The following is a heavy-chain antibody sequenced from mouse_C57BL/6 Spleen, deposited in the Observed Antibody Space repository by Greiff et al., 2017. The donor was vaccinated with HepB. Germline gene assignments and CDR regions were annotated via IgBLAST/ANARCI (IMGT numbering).Heavy chain of an antibody. V-gene: IGHV5-12*01. CDR3: ARREFGGYYAMDY. CDR2: ISNGGGST. Sequence: VQLKESGGGLVQPGGSLKLSCAASGFTFSDYYMYWVRQTPEKRLEWVAYISNGGGSTYYPDTVKGRFTISRDNAKNTLYLQMSRLKSEDTAMYYCARREFGGYYAMDYWGQGTSVTVSS. CDR1: GFTFSDYY. J-gene: IGHJ4*01.